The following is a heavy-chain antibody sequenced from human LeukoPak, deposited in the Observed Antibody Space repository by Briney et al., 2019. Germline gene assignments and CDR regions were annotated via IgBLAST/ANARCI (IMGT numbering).Heavy chain of an antibody. Sequence: ASVKVSCKASGYTFTSYYIHWVRQAPGQGLEWMGIINPGGGSTSYAQEFQDRVTMTRDTSTSTVYMELSSLRSEDTAVYYCAKDLRWDHPGFDPWGQGTLVTVSS. J-gene: IGHJ5*02. V-gene: IGHV1-46*01. D-gene: IGHD4-23*01. CDR2: INPGGGST. CDR3: AKDLRWDHPGFDP. CDR1: GYTFTSYY.